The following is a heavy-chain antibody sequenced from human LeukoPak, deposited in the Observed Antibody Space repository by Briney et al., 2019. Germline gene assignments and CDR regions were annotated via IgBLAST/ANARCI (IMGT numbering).Heavy chain of an antibody. V-gene: IGHV1-2*06. J-gene: IGHJ3*02. Sequence: GASVKVSCTASGYTFTGYYMHWVRQAPGQGLEWMGRINPNSGGTNYAQKFQGRVTMTRDTSISTAYMELSRLRSDDTAVYYCASPNYYDSSDAFDIWGQGTMVTVSS. CDR1: GYTFTGYY. D-gene: IGHD3-22*01. CDR3: ASPNYYDSSDAFDI. CDR2: INPNSGGT.